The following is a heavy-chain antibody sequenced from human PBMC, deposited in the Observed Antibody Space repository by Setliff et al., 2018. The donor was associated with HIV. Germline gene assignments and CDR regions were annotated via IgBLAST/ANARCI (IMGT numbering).Heavy chain of an antibody. CDR3: ARGRHYDSSGYYRGYFQN. Sequence: GGSLRLSCAAAGFDFSNYWIHWVRQAPGKGLEWVADINGYGKIIYYADFVEGRFTISRDNANRSLSLQVNTLRAEDTAVYYCARGRHYDSSGYYRGYFQNWGQGTLVTVSS. CDR2: INGYGKII. J-gene: IGHJ1*01. V-gene: IGHV3-11*04. D-gene: IGHD3-22*01. CDR1: GFDFSNYW.